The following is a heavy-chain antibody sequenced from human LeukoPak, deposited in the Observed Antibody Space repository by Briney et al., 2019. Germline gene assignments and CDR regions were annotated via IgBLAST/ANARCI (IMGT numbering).Heavy chain of an antibody. CDR3: ARVFGPGLDEYFHL. J-gene: IGHJ1*01. CDR2: INPDGTDI. D-gene: IGHD3-10*01. CDR1: GFTLSGAW. V-gene: IGHV3-74*01. Sequence: GGSLRLSCAASGFTLSGAWMHWVRQVPGKGLVWVSRINPDGTDIIYADSVKGRFTISRDDAKNTLFLHMNSLRVEDTAVYYCARVFGPGLDEYFHLWGQGTLVTVSS.